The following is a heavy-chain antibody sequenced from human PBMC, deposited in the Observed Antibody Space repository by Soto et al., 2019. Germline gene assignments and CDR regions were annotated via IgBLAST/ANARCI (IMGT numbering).Heavy chain of an antibody. CDR1: GYTFTRNG. V-gene: IGHV1-18*01. J-gene: IGHJ6*02. CDR3: VKDRDSNSWPSRDV. Sequence: QVHLVQSGAEVKKPGASVNVSCKTSGYTFTRNGISWVRQAPGQGLEWMGWISPKSGSIKYAQKFQGRVIMTTDTSTRTAYMELRSLRSDDTAVYYCVKDRDSNSWPSRDVWGPGTTVTVSS. CDR2: ISPKSGSI. D-gene: IGHD3-22*01.